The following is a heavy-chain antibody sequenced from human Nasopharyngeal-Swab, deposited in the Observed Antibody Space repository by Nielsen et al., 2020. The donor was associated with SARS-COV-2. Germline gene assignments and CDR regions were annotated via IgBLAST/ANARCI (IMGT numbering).Heavy chain of an antibody. CDR1: GFTFSSYW. CDR2: IKQDGSEK. V-gene: IGHV3-7*01. CDR3: AREGVVPAAMLNY. J-gene: IGHJ4*02. D-gene: IGHD2-2*01. Sequence: GESLKISCAASGFTFSSYWMSWVRQAPGKGLEWVANIKQDGSEKYYVDSVKGRFTISRDNAENSLYLQMNSLRAEDTAVYYCAREGVVPAAMLNYWGQGTLVTVSS.